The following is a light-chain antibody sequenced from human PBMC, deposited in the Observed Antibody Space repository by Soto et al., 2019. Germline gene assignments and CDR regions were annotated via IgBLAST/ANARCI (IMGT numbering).Light chain of an antibody. J-gene: IGLJ1*01. CDR2: EGS. Sequence: QSALTQPASVSGSPGQSITISCTGTSSDVGSYNLVSWYQQHPGKAPKLMIYEGSKRPSGVSNRFFGSKSGNTASLTISGLQAEDEADYYCCSYAGSSTNYVFGTGTKVTVL. CDR3: CSYAGSSTNYV. V-gene: IGLV2-23*01. CDR1: SSDVGSYNL.